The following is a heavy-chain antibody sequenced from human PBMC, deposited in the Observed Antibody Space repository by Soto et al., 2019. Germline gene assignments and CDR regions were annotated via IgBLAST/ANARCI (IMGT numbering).Heavy chain of an antibody. D-gene: IGHD2-2*01. Sequence: QVQLVQSGAEVKKPGASVKVSCKASGYTFTSYDINWVRQATGQGLEGMGWMNPNSGNTGYAQKFQGRVTMTRNTSISTAYMELSSLRSEDTAVYYCARRGGCSSTSCNEVYYYYYMDVWGKGTTVTVSS. CDR1: GYTFTSYD. V-gene: IGHV1-8*01. CDR2: MNPNSGNT. J-gene: IGHJ6*03. CDR3: ARRGGCSSTSCNEVYYYYYMDV.